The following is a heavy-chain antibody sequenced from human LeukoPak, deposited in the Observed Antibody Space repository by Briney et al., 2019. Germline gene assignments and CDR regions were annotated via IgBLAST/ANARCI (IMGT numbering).Heavy chain of an antibody. V-gene: IGHV1-8*01. CDR1: GYTFTSYD. CDR3: ARGRRDSSGYYYVFYLDY. D-gene: IGHD3-22*01. Sequence: ASVKDSCKPSGYTFTSYDINWVRQATGQGLEWMGWMNPNSGNTGYAQKFQGRVTMTRNTSISTAYMELRSLRSEDTAVYYCARGRRDSSGYYYVFYLDYWGQGTLVTVSS. CDR2: MNPNSGNT. J-gene: IGHJ4*02.